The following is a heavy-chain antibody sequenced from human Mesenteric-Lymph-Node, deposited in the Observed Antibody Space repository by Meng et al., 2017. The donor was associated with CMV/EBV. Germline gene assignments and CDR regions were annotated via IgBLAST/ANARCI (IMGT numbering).Heavy chain of an antibody. CDR2: INPNSGGT. J-gene: IGHJ4*02. CDR1: GGTFSTYA. D-gene: IGHD2-15*01. Sequence: ASVKVSCKASGGTFSTYAISWVRQAPGQGLEWMGWINPNSGGTNYAQKFQGRVTMTRDTSISTAYMELSRLRSDDTAVYYCARGEPVVATTQDYFDYWGQGTLVTVSS. CDR3: ARGEPVVATTQDYFDY. V-gene: IGHV1-2*02.